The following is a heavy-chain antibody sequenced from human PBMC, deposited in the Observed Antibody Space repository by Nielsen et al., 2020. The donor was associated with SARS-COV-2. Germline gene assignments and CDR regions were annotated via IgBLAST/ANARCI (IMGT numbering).Heavy chain of an antibody. D-gene: IGHD4-17*01. J-gene: IGHJ6*04. Sequence: GESLKISCAASGFTFSSYAMHWVRQAPGKGLEWVAVISYDGSNKYYADSVKGRFTISRDNSKNTLYLQMNSLRAEDTAVYYCARDLQDGDYELYSGMDVWGKGTTVTVSS. CDR2: ISYDGSNK. CDR3: ARDLQDGDYELYSGMDV. CDR1: GFTFSSYA. V-gene: IGHV3-30-3*01.